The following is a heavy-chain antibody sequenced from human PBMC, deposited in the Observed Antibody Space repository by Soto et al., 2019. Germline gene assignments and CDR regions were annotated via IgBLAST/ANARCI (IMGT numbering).Heavy chain of an antibody. CDR1: NGSISNYY. V-gene: IGHV4-59*01. CDR3: ARAPRDAIPDY. Sequence: XGTLSLTCTVSNGSISNYYWTWIRQSPGKGLERIGFVYYSGTTNYNPSLKSRVTISLHTSKNQFSLKLTSVTAADTAVYYCARAPRDAIPDYWGQGTLVTVSS. J-gene: IGHJ4*02. D-gene: IGHD2-2*01. CDR2: VYYSGTT.